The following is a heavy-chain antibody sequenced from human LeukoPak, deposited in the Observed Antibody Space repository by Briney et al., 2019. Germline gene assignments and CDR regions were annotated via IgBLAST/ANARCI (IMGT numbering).Heavy chain of an antibody. J-gene: IGHJ4*02. D-gene: IGHD1-26*01. V-gene: IGHV3-30*18. CDR3: AKDQWELLDYFDY. CDR2: ISYDGSNK. CDR1: GFTFSSYG. Sequence: GGSLRLSCAASGFTFSSYGMHWVRQAPGKGLEWVAVISYDGSNKYYADPVKGRFTISRDNSKNTLYLQMNSLRAEDTAVYYCAKDQWELLDYFDYWGQGTLVTVSS.